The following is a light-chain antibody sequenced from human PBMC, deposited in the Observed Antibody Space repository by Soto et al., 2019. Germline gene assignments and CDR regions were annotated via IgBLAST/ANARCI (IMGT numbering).Light chain of an antibody. J-gene: IGKJ2*01. CDR3: QQYESTPPT. CDR1: QSVLYSSNNKNY. Sequence: DIVMTQSPDSLAVSLGERATINCKSSQSVLYSSNNKNYLAWYQQRPGQPPKLLIYWASTRESGVPDRFSGSGCGTDFPLTITSLQAEAVAVYYCQQYESTPPTFGQGTKLEIK. CDR2: WAS. V-gene: IGKV4-1*01.